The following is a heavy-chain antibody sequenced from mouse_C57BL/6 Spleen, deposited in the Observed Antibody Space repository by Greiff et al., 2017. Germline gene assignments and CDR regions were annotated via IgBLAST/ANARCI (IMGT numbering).Heavy chain of an antibody. Sequence: EVKLLESGPGMVKPSQSLSLTCTVTGYSITSGYDWHWIRHFPGNKLEWMGYISYSGSTNYNPSLKSRIPITHDTSKNHFFLKLNSVTTEDTATYYCARGDWDSAWFAYWGQGTLVTVSA. V-gene: IGHV3-1*01. D-gene: IGHD4-1*01. CDR3: ARGDWDSAWFAY. CDR1: GYSITSGYD. J-gene: IGHJ3*01. CDR2: ISYSGST.